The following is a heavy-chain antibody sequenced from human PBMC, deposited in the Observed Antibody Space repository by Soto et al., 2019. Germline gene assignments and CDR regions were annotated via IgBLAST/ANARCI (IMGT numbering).Heavy chain of an antibody. CDR1: GFTFSSYG. D-gene: IGHD3-10*01. CDR2: ISYDGSNK. J-gene: IGHJ6*02. V-gene: IGHV3-30*18. CDR3: AKAARWFGELSRGMDV. Sequence: GGSLRLSCAASGFTFSSYGMHWVRQAPGKGLEWVAVISYDGSNKYYADSVKGRFTISRDNSKNTLYLQMNSLRAEDTAVYYCAKAARWFGELSRGMDVWGQGTTVTVSS.